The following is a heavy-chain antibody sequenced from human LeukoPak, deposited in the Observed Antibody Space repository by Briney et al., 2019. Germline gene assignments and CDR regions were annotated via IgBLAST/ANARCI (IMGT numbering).Heavy chain of an antibody. J-gene: IGHJ6*03. D-gene: IGHD3-10*01. Sequence: GGSLRLSCAASGFAFSSYAMHWVRQAPGKGLEWVAVISYDGSNKYYADSVKGRFTISRDNSKNTLYLQMNSLRAEDTAVYYCARCATMVRGVISTPPYYYYYYMDVWGKGTTVTVSS. CDR1: GFAFSSYA. CDR3: ARCATMVRGVISTPPYYYYYYMDV. CDR2: ISYDGSNK. V-gene: IGHV3-30*04.